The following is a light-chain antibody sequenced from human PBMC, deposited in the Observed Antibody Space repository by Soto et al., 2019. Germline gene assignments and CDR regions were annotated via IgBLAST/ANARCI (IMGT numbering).Light chain of an antibody. V-gene: IGLV2-14*01. CDR3: SSYTTNNAHV. Sequence: SVLTQPASVSASPGQSISISCTGTSNDIGAFDYVSWYQQHPGKAPKLIIFEVFNRPSGVSTRFSGSKSGSTASLTISGLQAEDEADYFCSSYTTNNAHVFGGGTKVTV. J-gene: IGLJ2*01. CDR1: SNDIGAFDY. CDR2: EVF.